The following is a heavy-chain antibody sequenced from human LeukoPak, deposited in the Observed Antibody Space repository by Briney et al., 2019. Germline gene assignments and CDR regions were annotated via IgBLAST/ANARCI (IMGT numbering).Heavy chain of an antibody. D-gene: IGHD2-15*01. CDR1: GGSISSGGYS. CDR2: IYHSGST. Sequence: SRTLSLTCAVSGGSISSGGYSWSWIRQPPGKGLEWIGYIYHSGSTYYNPSLKSRVTISVDRSKNQFSLKLSSVTAADTAVYYCARGARGVVAATPGWYFDLWGRGTLVTVSS. CDR3: ARGARGVVAATPGWYFDL. J-gene: IGHJ2*01. V-gene: IGHV4-30-2*01.